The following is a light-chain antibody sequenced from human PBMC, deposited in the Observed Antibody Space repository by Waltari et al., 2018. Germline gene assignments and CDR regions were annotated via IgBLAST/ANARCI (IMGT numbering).Light chain of an antibody. Sequence: DIVMTQSPATLSVSPGERATLSCRASQSVSSNLAWYQQKPGQAPRLLIYVASTRATGIPARCSGSGSGTEFTLTISSLQYEDVAVYYCQQYNNWHPYTFGQGTKLEIK. V-gene: IGKV3-15*01. CDR1: QSVSSN. CDR2: VAS. J-gene: IGKJ2*01. CDR3: QQYNNWHPYT.